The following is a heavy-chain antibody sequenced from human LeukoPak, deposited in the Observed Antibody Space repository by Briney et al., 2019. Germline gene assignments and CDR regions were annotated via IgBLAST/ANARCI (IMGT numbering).Heavy chain of an antibody. CDR1: GYSISSGYY. V-gene: IGHV4-38-2*01. D-gene: IGHD3-22*01. Sequence: PSETPSLTCAVSGYSISSGYYWGWIRQPPGKGLEWIGSIYHSGSTYYNPSLKSRVTISVDTSKSQFSLKLSSVTAADTAVYYCASSSYYYDSSGFYYFDYWGQGTLVTVSS. CDR3: ASSSYYYDSSGFYYFDY. CDR2: IYHSGST. J-gene: IGHJ4*02.